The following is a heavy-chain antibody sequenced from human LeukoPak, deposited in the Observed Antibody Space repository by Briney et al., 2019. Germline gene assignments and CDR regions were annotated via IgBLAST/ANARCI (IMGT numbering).Heavy chain of an antibody. D-gene: IGHD4-11*01. CDR3: SNQGGVLGYFDY. CDR2: ISYDGSNK. CDR1: GFTFSSYA. V-gene: IGHV3-30*01. Sequence: PGTSLRLSCAASGFTFSSYAMHWVRQAPGKGLEWVAVISYDGSNKYYADSVKGRFTISRDNSKNTLYLQMNSLRAEDTAVYYCSNQGGVLGYFDYWGQGTLVTVSS. J-gene: IGHJ4*02.